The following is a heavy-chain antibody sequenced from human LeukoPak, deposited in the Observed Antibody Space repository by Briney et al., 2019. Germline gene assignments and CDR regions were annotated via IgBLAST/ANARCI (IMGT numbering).Heavy chain of an antibody. Sequence: SETLSLTCAVYGGSFSGYYWSWLRQPPGKGLEWIGEINHSGSTNYNPSLKSRVTISVDTSKNQFSLKLSSVTAADTAVYYCARKVTMIVVPPGGASWFDPWGQGTLVTVSS. D-gene: IGHD3-22*01. J-gene: IGHJ5*02. CDR1: GGSFSGYY. V-gene: IGHV4-34*01. CDR3: ARKVTMIVVPPGGASWFDP. CDR2: INHSGST.